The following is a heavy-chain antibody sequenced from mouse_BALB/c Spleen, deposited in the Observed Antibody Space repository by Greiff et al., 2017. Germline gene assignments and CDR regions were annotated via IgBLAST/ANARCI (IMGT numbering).Heavy chain of an antibody. CDR2: ISSGSSTI. J-gene: IGHJ4*01. V-gene: IGHV5-17*02. CDR1: GFTFSSFG. Sequence: LVESGGGLVQPGGSRKLSCAASGFTFSSFGMHWVRQAPEKGLEWVAYISSGSSTIYYADTVKGRFTISRDNPKNTLFLQMTSLRSEDTAMYYCTRGPYYRYDGYAMDYWGQGTSVTVSS. CDR3: TRGPYYRYDGYAMDY. D-gene: IGHD2-14*01.